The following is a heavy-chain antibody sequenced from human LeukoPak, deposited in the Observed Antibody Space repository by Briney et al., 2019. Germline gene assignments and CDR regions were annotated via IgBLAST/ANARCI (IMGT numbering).Heavy chain of an antibody. CDR1: AFTFSSYG. CDR3: AKGYGSGSSSSDY. V-gene: IGHV3-30*02. J-gene: IGHJ4*02. D-gene: IGHD3-10*01. CDR2: IRYDGSNK. Sequence: GRSLRLSCTASAFTFSSYGMHWVRQAPGKGLEWVALIRYDGSNKYYADSVKGRFTISRDNSKNTLNLQMNSLRVEDTAVYYCAKGYGSGSSSSDYWGQGTLVTVSS.